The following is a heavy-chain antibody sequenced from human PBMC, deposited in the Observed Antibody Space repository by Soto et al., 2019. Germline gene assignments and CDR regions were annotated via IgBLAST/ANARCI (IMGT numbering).Heavy chain of an antibody. CDR3: ATQEAHLLWFGELFTYNWFDP. D-gene: IGHD3-10*01. J-gene: IGHJ5*02. Sequence: QNTLKESGPTLVKPTQTLTLTCTFSGFSLSTSGVGVGWIRQPPGKALEWLALSYWNEDKRYRPSLKSRLTITKDTSKNQVVLTMTNMDPVDTATYYCATQEAHLLWFGELFTYNWFDPWGQGTLVTVSS. CDR2: SYWNEDK. CDR1: GFSLSTSGVG. V-gene: IGHV2-5*01.